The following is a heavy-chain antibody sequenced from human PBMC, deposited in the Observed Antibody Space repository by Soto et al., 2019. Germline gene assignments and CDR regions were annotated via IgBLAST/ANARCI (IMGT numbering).Heavy chain of an antibody. V-gene: IGHV4-59*01. CDR1: GGSMRNYF. D-gene: IGHD6-13*01. CDR2: IHYSGTT. J-gene: IGHJ4*02. CDR3: AAGEASRGNLAPYYLDF. Sequence: NPSETLSLTCTVSGGSMRNYFWTWIRQPPGKGLEWIGYIHYSGTTSFFPSYNPSLRSRVTISEDTSKDQFSLKLLSVTTADTAVYFCAAGEASRGNLAPYYLDFCGQGPLVTVYS.